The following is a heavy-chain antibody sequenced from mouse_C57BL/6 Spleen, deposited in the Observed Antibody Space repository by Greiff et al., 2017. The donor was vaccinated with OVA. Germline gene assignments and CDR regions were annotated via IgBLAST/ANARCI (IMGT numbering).Heavy chain of an antibody. CDR1: GYSITSGYY. J-gene: IGHJ2*01. CDR3: ARGYYYVDY. CDR2: ISYDGSN. V-gene: IGHV3-6*01. Sequence: ESGPGLVKPSQSLSLTCSVTGYSITSGYYWNWIRQFPGNKLEWMGYISYDGSNNYNPSLKNRISITRDTSKNQFFLKLNSVTTEDTATYYCARGYYYVDYWGQGTTLTVSS. D-gene: IGHD2-1*01.